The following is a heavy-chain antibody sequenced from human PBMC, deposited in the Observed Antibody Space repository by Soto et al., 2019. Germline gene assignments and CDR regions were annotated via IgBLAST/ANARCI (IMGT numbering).Heavy chain of an antibody. J-gene: IGHJ4*02. CDR2: IIPILGIA. V-gene: IGHV1-69*02. D-gene: IGHD5-12*01. Sequence: QVQLVQSGAEVKKPGSSVKVSCKASGGTFSSYTISWVRQAPGQGLEWMGRIIPILGIANYAQKFQGRVTITADKSTSTAYMELSSLRSEDTAVYYCARYSGYDYAYFDYWGQGTLVTVSS. CDR1: GGTFSSYT. CDR3: ARYSGYDYAYFDY.